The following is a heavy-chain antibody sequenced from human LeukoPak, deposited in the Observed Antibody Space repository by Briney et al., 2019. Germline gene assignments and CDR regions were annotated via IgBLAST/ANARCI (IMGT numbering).Heavy chain of an antibody. J-gene: IGHJ5*02. CDR1: GFTFSAYA. V-gene: IGHV3-23*01. CDR2: ISGSGGIT. CDR3: AKHDPRRVVITNWFDP. D-gene: IGHD3-22*01. Sequence: GGSLRLSCAASGFTFSAYAISWVRQAPGKGLEWVSAISGSGGITYYTDSVKGRFTISRGNSKNTLYLQMNSLRAEDTAVYYCAKHDPRRVVITNWFDPWGQGTLVTVSA.